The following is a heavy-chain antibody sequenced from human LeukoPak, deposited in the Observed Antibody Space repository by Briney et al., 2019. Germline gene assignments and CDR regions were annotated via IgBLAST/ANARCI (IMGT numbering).Heavy chain of an antibody. J-gene: IGHJ4*02. Sequence: GESLKISCKGSGYSFSTYWIAWGRQMPGEGLEWMGIIYPGDSETRYSPSFQGQVTISPDESISTAYLQWSSLKASDTAMYYCARPTSLAFDYWGQGTQVTVSS. V-gene: IGHV5-51*01. D-gene: IGHD1-1*01. CDR1: GYSFSTYW. CDR3: ARPTSLAFDY. CDR2: IYPGDSET.